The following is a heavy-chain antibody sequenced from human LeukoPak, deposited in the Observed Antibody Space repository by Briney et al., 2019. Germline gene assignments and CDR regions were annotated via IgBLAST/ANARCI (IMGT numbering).Heavy chain of an antibody. D-gene: IGHD1-7*01. J-gene: IGHJ5*02. CDR2: MNPNSGNT. CDR1: GYTFTSYD. V-gene: IGHV1-8*01. Sequence: GASVTVSCTASGYTFTSYDIDWVRQAPGQGLEWMGWMNPNSGNTGYAQKLQGRVTMTTDTSTSTAYMELRSLRSDDTAVYYCARYLEITGTKNWFDPWGQGTLVTVSS. CDR3: ARYLEITGTKNWFDP.